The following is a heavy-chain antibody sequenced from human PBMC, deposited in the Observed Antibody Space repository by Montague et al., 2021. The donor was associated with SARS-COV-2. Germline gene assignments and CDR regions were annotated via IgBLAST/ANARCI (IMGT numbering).Heavy chain of an antibody. CDR1: GGSISSSSYY. J-gene: IGHJ6*02. CDR3: ASALGYCSSTSCYSVYGMDV. V-gene: IGHV4-39*01. D-gene: IGHD2-2*01. Sequence: SETLSLTCTVSGGSISSSSYYWGWIRQPPGKGLEWIGSIYYSGSTYYNPSLKSRVTISVDTSKNQFSLKLSSVTAADTAVYYCASALGYCSSTSCYSVYGMDVWGQGTTVTGSS. CDR2: IYYSGST.